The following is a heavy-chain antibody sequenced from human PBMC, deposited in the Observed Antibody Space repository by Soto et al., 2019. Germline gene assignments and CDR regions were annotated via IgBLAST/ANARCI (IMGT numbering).Heavy chain of an antibody. CDR3: ARSYSHGWFDP. Sequence: SETLSLTCTVAGGSISSSSDYWGGVRKPPGKGLEWIGSIYYSGSTYYNPSLKRRVTISVDTSKNQFSLKPSSVTAADTAVYYCARSYSHGWFDPWGQGTLVTVSS. J-gene: IGHJ5*02. D-gene: IGHD6-13*01. V-gene: IGHV4-39*01. CDR2: IYYSGST. CDR1: GGSISSSSDY.